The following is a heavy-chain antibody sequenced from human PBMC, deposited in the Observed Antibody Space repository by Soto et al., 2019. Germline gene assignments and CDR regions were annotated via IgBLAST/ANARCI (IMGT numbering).Heavy chain of an antibody. V-gene: IGHV3-23*01. D-gene: IGHD1-26*01. J-gene: IGHJ4*02. CDR2: ITFRGDYT. CDR3: AKLGTMGVFDN. CDR1: GFTFSSYA. Sequence: EVQLLESGGGLVQPGGSLRLSCAASGFTFSSYAMSGVRQAPGKGLEWLAGITFRGDYTYYADSVKGRFTLSRDNSRNRLDLQMNSLKVEDTALYYCAKLGTMGVFDNWGQGTLLTVSS.